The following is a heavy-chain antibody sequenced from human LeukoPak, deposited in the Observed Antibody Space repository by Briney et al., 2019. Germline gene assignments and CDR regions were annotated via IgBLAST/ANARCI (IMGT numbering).Heavy chain of an antibody. CDR2: ISSSSSYI. CDR3: ARDQYQLPIFNWFDP. J-gene: IGHJ5*02. V-gene: IGHV3-21*04. D-gene: IGHD2-2*01. Sequence: GGSLRLSCAASGFTFSSYSMNWVRQAPGKGLEWVSSISSSSSYIYYADSVKGRFTISRDNAKNSLYLQMNSLRAEDTAVYYCARDQYQLPIFNWFDPWGQGTLVTVSS. CDR1: GFTFSSYS.